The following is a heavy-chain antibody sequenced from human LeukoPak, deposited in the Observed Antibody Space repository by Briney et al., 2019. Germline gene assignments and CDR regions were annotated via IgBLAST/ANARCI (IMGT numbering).Heavy chain of an antibody. D-gene: IGHD3-9*01. CDR1: GFTFSSYS. J-gene: IGHJ3*02. CDR3: ARVLHFDWLLSDAFDI. V-gene: IGHV3-21*01. Sequence: GGSLRLSCAASGFTFSSYSMNWVRQAPGKGLEWVSSISSSSSYIYYADSVKGRFTISRDNAKNSLYLQMNSLRAEDTAVYYCARVLHFDWLLSDAFDIWGQGTMVTVSS. CDR2: ISSSSSYI.